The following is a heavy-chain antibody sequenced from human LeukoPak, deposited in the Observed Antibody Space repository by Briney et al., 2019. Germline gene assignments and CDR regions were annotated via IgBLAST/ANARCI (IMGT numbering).Heavy chain of an antibody. CDR2: IKQDGSEK. J-gene: IGHJ3*02. CDR3: ARESPPYDSSSIRRGTFDI. V-gene: IGHV3-7*01. Sequence: GGSLRLSCAASGFTFSSYWMSWVRQAPGKGLEWVANIKQDGSEKYYVDSVKGRFTISRDNAKNSLYLQMNSLRAEDTAVYYCARESPPYDSSSIRRGTFDIWGQGTMVTVSS. CDR1: GFTFSSYW. D-gene: IGHD3-22*01.